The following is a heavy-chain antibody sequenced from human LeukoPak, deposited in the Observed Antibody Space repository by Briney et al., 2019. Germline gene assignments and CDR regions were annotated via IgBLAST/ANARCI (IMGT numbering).Heavy chain of an antibody. CDR3: VRVGEDYGDRWDF. CDR1: GFTFSSYW. J-gene: IGHJ4*02. D-gene: IGHD4-17*01. Sequence: PGGSLRLSCAASGFTFSSYWMHWVRHAPGKGLVWVSRINSDGSSTNYADSVKGRFTISRDNAKNTLYLQMNSLRAEDTAVYYCVRVGEDYGDRWDFWGQGTLVPVSS. V-gene: IGHV3-74*01. CDR2: INSDGSST.